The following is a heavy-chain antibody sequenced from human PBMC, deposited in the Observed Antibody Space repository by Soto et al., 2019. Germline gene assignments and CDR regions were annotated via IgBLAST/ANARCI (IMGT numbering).Heavy chain of an antibody. CDR3: AKSRGAGGHFDY. CDR1: GFTFSSYA. Sequence: AGGSLRLSCAASGFTFSSYAMGWVRQGPGKGLEWVAVVSIGGSTHYADSVRGRFTISRDNSKNTLSLQMNSLTAEDTAVYFCAKSRGAGGHFDYWGQGALVTVYS. D-gene: IGHD2-15*01. V-gene: IGHV3-23*01. J-gene: IGHJ4*02. CDR2: VSIGGST.